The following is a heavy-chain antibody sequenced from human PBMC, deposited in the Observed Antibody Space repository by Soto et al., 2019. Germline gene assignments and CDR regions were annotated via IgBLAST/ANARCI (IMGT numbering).Heavy chain of an antibody. V-gene: IGHV6-1*01. CDR2: TYYRSKWYN. D-gene: IGHD4-17*01. CDR1: GYSLSSNSAA. J-gene: IGHJ5*02. CDR3: ARDLDYGDSNWFDP. Sequence: PSQTLPLTCAISGYSLSSNSAAWNWIRQSPSRGLEWLGRTYYRSKWYNDYAVSVKSRLTINPDTSKNQFSLQLNSVTPEDTAVYYCARDLDYGDSNWFDPWGQGTLVTVSS.